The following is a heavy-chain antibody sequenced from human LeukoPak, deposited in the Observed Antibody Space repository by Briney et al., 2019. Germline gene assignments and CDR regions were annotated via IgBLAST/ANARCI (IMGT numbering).Heavy chain of an antibody. Sequence: PGRSLRLSCAASGFTLSSYGMHWVRQAPGKGLEWVAVIWYDGSNKYYADSVKGRFTISRDNSKNTLYLQMNSLRAEDKAVYYCARDLYYYGSGSLFDYWGQGTLVTVSS. CDR3: ARDLYYYGSGSLFDY. V-gene: IGHV3-33*01. D-gene: IGHD3-10*01. CDR1: GFTLSSYG. CDR2: IWYDGSNK. J-gene: IGHJ4*02.